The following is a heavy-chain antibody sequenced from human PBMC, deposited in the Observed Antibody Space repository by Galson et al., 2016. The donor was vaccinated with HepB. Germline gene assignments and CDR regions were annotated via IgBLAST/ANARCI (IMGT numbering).Heavy chain of an antibody. V-gene: IGHV3-48*01. CDR3: ARDKYWASDY. Sequence: SLRLSCAGSGFTLRSYSMSWVRQAPGKGMEWLIYSRVTDDADSVKGRFTVSRDDGKNSLYLQINNVRAEDTAVYYCARDKYWASDYWGQGTLVTVSS. CDR2: SRVT. J-gene: IGHJ4*02. D-gene: IGHD2/OR15-2a*01. CDR1: GFTLRSYS.